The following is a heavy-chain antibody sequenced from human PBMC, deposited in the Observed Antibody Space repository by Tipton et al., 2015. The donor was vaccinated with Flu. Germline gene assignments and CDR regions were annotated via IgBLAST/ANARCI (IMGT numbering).Heavy chain of an antibody. CDR2: IHRSGNA. Sequence: TLSLTCSVSGDSIGIDYYWGWIRQPPGKGLEWLGNIHRSGNAYYNSSLKSRVSMSVDNSKNQFSLRLVSVTATDTAVYYCARGGLLWFGELSPGYFDYWGQGTLVTVSS. CDR3: ARGGLLWFGELSPGYFDY. J-gene: IGHJ4*02. D-gene: IGHD3-10*01. CDR1: GDSIGIDYY. V-gene: IGHV4-38-2*02.